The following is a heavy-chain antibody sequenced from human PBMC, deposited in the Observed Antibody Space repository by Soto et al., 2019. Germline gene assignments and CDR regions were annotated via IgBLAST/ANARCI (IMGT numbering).Heavy chain of an antibody. CDR1: GFTFSTYT. CDR3: TKDGEPL. CDR2: ISTSGDAT. J-gene: IGHJ3*01. Sequence: VQLVESGGGLVKPGGSLRLSCATSGFTFSTYTMNWVRQAPGKGLEWVSSISTSGDATYYEDSLRGRFTISRDNARASLYLQMDSLRAEDTAMYYCTKDGEPLWGQGTMVTVSS. V-gene: IGHV3-21*01.